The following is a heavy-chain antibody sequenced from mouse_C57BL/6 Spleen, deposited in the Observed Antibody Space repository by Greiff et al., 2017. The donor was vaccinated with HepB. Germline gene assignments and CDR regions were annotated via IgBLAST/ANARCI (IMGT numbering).Heavy chain of an antibody. D-gene: IGHD2-2*01. CDR3: ASGYQS. Sequence: VQLKESGGGLVKPGGSLKLSCAASGFTFSDYGMHWVRQAPEKGLEWVAYISSGSSTIYYADTVKGRFTISRDNAKNTLFLQMTSLRSEDTAMYYCASGYQSWGQGTSVTVSS. V-gene: IGHV5-17*01. CDR1: GFTFSDYG. CDR2: ISSGSSTI. J-gene: IGHJ4*01.